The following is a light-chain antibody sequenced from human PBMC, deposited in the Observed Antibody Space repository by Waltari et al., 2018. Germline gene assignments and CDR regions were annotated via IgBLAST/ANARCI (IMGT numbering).Light chain of an antibody. V-gene: IGLV2-11*01. CDR1: SSDVGATNF. CDR3: CSCVGRNIYWV. Sequence: QSALTQPRSVSGSPGQSVTISCTGTSSDVGATNFVSWYQHHPDKAPKLIIYDINERPSGVPDRFSGSKSGNTASLTISGLQAEDEADYYCCSCVGRNIYWVFGGGTKLTVL. CDR2: DIN. J-gene: IGLJ3*02.